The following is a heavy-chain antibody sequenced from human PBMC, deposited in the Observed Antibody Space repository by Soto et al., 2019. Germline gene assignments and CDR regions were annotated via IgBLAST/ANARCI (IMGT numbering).Heavy chain of an antibody. V-gene: IGHV3-30*04. J-gene: IGHJ6*02. Sequence: QVQLVESGGGMVQPGRSLRLSCAASGFIFSNYAMHWVRQAPGKGLEWVAVISFDGRNKYYADSVKGRFTISRDNSKLTLYLQMDSLRTEDTAVYYCARGLQVHDGMDDWGLGTTVSASS. CDR2: ISFDGRNK. CDR3: ARGLQVHDGMDD. CDR1: GFIFSNYA. D-gene: IGHD4-4*01.